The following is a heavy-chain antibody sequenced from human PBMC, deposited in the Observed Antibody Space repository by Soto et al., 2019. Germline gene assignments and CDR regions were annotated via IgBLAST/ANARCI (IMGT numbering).Heavy chain of an antibody. J-gene: IGHJ4*02. CDR1: GVSFSSYA. CDR2: ISGSGGST. Sequence: GGSVRLSCAASGVSFSSYAMSWVRQAPGKGLEWVSAISGSGGSTYYADSVKGRFTISRDNSKNTLYLQMNSLRAEDTAVYYCAKGGLPSNDFDYWGQGTLVTVSS. CDR3: AKGGLPSNDFDY. D-gene: IGHD2-15*01. V-gene: IGHV3-23*01.